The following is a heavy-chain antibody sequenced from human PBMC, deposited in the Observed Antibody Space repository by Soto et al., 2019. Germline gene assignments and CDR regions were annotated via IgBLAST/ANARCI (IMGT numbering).Heavy chain of an antibody. Sequence: PSETLSLTCTVSGGSISSGVYYWSWIRHHPGNGLEWIGYIYYIGSTYYNPSLKSRVTIPVDTSKNQFSLKMSSVTAADTAVYYCAGVVPAARGYYYYGMDVWGQGNT. V-gene: IGHV4-31*03. CDR2: IYYIGST. D-gene: IGHD2-2*01. CDR3: AGVVPAARGYYYYGMDV. CDR1: GGSISSGVYY. J-gene: IGHJ6*02.